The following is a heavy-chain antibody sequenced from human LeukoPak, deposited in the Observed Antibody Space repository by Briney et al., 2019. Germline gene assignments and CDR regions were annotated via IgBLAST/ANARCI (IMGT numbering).Heavy chain of an antibody. CDR2: IYYSGST. V-gene: IGHV4-59*12. CDR3: ARVLGYCSGGSCPWVWFDP. D-gene: IGHD2-15*01. CDR1: GGSINNYY. J-gene: IGHJ5*02. Sequence: SETLSLTCTVSGGSINNYYWSWIRQPPGKGLEWIGYIYYSGSTNYNPSLKSRVTISVDTSKNQFSLKLSSVTAADTAVYYCARVLGYCSGGSCPWVWFDPWGQGTLVTVSS.